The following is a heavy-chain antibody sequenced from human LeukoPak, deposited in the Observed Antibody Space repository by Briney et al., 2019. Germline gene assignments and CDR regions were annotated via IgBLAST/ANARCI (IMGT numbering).Heavy chain of an antibody. J-gene: IGHJ4*02. CDR1: GLTFSSYW. Sequence: GGSLRLSCAASGLTFSSYWMHWVRQAPGKGLVWVSRINSDGSSTSYADSVKGRFTISRDNAKNTLYLQMNSLRAEDTAVYYCARDDYGDYQFDYWGQGTLVTVSS. CDR3: ARDDYGDYQFDY. D-gene: IGHD4-17*01. CDR2: INSDGSST. V-gene: IGHV3-74*01.